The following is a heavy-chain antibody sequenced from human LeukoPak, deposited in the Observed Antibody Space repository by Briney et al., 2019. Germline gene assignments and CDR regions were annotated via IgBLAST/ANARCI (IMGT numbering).Heavy chain of an antibody. CDR1: GGSISSYY. CDR2: IYTGGST. V-gene: IGHV4-4*07. J-gene: IGHJ6*04. D-gene: IGHD5-18*01. Sequence: SETLSLTCTVSGGSISSYYWSWIRQPAGKGLEWIGRIYTGGSTNYNPSLKSRVTMSVDTSKNQFSLKLSSVTAADTAVYYCARSAMANYYYGMDVWGKGTTVTVSS. CDR3: ARSAMANYYYGMDV.